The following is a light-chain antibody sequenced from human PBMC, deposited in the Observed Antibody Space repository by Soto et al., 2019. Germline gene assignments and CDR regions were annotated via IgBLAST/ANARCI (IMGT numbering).Light chain of an antibody. CDR2: VGAGGLVG. CDR1: SGYSNYK. CDR3: GADHGSGSTFVYV. J-gene: IGLJ1*01. V-gene: IGLV9-49*01. Sequence: QLVLTQPPSASASLGASVTLTCTLSSGYSNYKVDWYQQRPGKGPRFVMRVGAGGLVGSKGDGIPDRFSALGSGLNRYLIIKDIQEEDETDYHCGADHGSGSTFVYVFGTGTKLTGL.